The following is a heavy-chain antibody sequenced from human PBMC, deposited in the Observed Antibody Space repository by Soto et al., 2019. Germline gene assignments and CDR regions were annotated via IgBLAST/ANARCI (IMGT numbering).Heavy chain of an antibody. D-gene: IGHD3-3*01. V-gene: IGHV3-23*01. CDR3: ASSGYYDY. CDR2: ISGGGTST. CDR1: GFTFRSYG. Sequence: GGSLRLSCAASGFTFRSYGMSWVRQTPGKGLEWVSAISGGGTSTYYTDSVKGRFTISRDNSKNTLYLQMNSLRAEDTAVYYCASSGYYDYWGQGTLVTVS. J-gene: IGHJ4*02.